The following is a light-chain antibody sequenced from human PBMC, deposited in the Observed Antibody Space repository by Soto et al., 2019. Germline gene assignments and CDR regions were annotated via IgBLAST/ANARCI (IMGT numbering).Light chain of an antibody. CDR1: QVITTS. CDR3: QQYDSLPYT. CDR2: DAS. V-gene: IGKV1-33*01. J-gene: IGKJ2*01. Sequence: DVRMTQSPSSLSASLGDRITITCQASQVITTSLSWFQQRPGKAPRLLIFDASYLEAGVPSRFSGSGSGTDFPFTISSLQPEDIATYYCQQYDSLPYTFGQGTKLEIQ.